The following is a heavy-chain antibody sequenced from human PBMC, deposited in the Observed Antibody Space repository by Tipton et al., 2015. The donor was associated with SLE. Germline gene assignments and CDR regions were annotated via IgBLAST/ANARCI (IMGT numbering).Heavy chain of an antibody. J-gene: IGHJ4*02. D-gene: IGHD6-13*01. CDR2: IRYDGSNK. CDR1: GFIFSSYG. Sequence: SLRLSCAASGFIFSSYGMHWVRQAPGKGLEWVAYIRYDGSNKYYADSVKGRFTISRDNSKNTLYLQMNSLRAEDTAVYYCATPPVAAAGFDYWGQGTLVTVSS. CDR3: ATPPVAAAGFDY. V-gene: IGHV3-30*02.